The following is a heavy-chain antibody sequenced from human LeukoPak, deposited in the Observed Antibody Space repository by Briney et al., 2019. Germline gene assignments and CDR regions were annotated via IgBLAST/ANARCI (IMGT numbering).Heavy chain of an antibody. Sequence: PSETLSLTCTVSGGSFSSGSYYWSWIRQPPGKGLEWIGYIYYSGSTNYNPSLKSRVTISVDTSKNQFSLKLSSVTAADTAVYYCARGKNYDYVWGSYRSNWFDPWGQGTLVTVSS. J-gene: IGHJ5*02. CDR1: GGSFSSGSYY. V-gene: IGHV4-61*01. CDR2: IYYSGST. CDR3: ARGKNYDYVWGSYRSNWFDP. D-gene: IGHD3-16*02.